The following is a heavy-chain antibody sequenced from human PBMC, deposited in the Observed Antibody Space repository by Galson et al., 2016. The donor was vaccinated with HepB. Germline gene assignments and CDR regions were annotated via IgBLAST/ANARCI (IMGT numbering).Heavy chain of an antibody. CDR1: GFTFNLYA. J-gene: IGHJ6*02. CDR3: AKSGFCTSSTCYRFYYYSGMDV. Sequence: SLRLSCAASGFTFNLYAMSWVRQAPGKGLEWVSSISGSGDSTYYADSVKGRFAISRDNSKNTLYLQMHSLRAEDTALYYCAKSGFCTSSTCYRFYYYSGMDVWGQGTTVTASS. V-gene: IGHV3-23*01. D-gene: IGHD2-2*01. CDR2: ISGSGDST.